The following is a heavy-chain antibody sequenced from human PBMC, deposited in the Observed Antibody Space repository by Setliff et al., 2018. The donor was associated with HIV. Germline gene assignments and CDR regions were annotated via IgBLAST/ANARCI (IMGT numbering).Heavy chain of an antibody. CDR2: IDHRGRP. D-gene: IGHD7-27*01. CDR3: ALGMASLNH. J-gene: IGHJ5*02. V-gene: IGHV4-34*01. CDR1: GGSFSDYY. Sequence: SETLSLTCGIYGGSFSDYYWSCIRQPPGKGLEWIGEIDHRGRPKYNPSLNSRVTMSVDKSRNQFSLKVSSVTAADTAVYYCALGMASLNHWGQGTLVTVSS.